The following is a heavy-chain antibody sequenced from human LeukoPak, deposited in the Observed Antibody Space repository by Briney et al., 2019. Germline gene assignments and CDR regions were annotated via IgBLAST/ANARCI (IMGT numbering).Heavy chain of an antibody. CDR1: GFTFSSHG. CDR2: IWYDGSKK. J-gene: IGHJ3*02. D-gene: IGHD1-1*01. CDR3: ARDPERAFDI. V-gene: IGHV3-33*01. Sequence: PGGSLRLSCAASGFTFSSHGFHWVRQAPGKGLEWVAVIWYDGSKKYYTDSVKGQFTISRDNSKNTLYLQMNSLRAEDTAVYYCARDPERAFDIWGQGTMVTVSS.